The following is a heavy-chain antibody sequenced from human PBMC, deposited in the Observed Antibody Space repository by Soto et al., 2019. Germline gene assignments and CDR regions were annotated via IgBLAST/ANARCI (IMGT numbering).Heavy chain of an antibody. CDR2: ISSSSSYI. Sequence: EVQLVESGGGLVKPGGSLRLSCAASGFTFSSYSMNWVRQAPGKGLEWVSSISSSSSYINYADSVKGRFTISRDNAKNSLYLQMNSLRAEDTAVYYCARDWAGYSSSTPISYGMDVWGQGTTVTVSS. J-gene: IGHJ6*02. D-gene: IGHD6-6*01. CDR1: GFTFSSYS. CDR3: ARDWAGYSSSTPISYGMDV. V-gene: IGHV3-21*01.